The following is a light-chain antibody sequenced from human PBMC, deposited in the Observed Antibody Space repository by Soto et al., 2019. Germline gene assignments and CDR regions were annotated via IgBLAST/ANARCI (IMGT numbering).Light chain of an antibody. Sequence: QSVLTQPPSASGTPGQRVTISCSESSSNIGSNYVYWYQQLPGTAPKLLIYRNNQRPSGVPDRFSGSKSGTSASLAISGLRSEDETDYYCAAWDDSLSGVVFGGGT. CDR1: SSNIGSNY. V-gene: IGLV1-47*01. J-gene: IGLJ2*01. CDR3: AAWDDSLSGVV. CDR2: RNN.